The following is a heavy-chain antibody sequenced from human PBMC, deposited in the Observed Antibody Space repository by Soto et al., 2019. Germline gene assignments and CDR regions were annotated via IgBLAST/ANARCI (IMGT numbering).Heavy chain of an antibody. CDR3: AREGYYSGSGSYSPPRYYGMDV. CDR1: GYSFTTYG. CDR2: ISDYNGNT. V-gene: IGHV1-18*01. J-gene: IGHJ6*02. D-gene: IGHD3-10*01. Sequence: QVQLVQSGAEVKKPGASVKVSCKASGYSFTTYGISWVRQAPGQGLEWMGWISDYNGNTKYEKKFQGRVTMTTDTFTRTVYMALKSLRSDDTAVYYCAREGYYSGSGSYSPPRYYGMDVWGQGTTVTVS.